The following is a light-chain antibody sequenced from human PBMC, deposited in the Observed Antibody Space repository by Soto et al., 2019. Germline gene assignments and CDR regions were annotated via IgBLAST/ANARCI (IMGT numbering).Light chain of an antibody. CDR3: MQGTHGPHT. CDR2: QVS. V-gene: IGKV2-30*02. J-gene: IGKJ2*01. Sequence: DVVMTQSPLSLPVTLGQPASISCRSSQSLVHNNGNTYLAWFQQRPGQSPRRLIYQVSNRDSGVTDRFSDSGSGTDFTLKISRVEAEDFGVYHCMQGTHGPHTFGQGNKLEIK. CDR1: QSLVHNNGNTY.